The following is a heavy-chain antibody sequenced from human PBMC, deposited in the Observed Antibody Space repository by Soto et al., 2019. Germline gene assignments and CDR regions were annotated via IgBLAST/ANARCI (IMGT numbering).Heavy chain of an antibody. Sequence: ASVKVSCKASGYTFTGYYMHWVRQAPGQGLEWMGWINPNSGGTNYAQKFQGRVTMTRDTSISTAYMELSRLRSDDTAVYYCAGDSSGWYGYYYYGMDVWGQGTTVTVSS. CDR3: AGDSSGWYGYYYYGMDV. CDR2: INPNSGGT. CDR1: GYTFTGYY. D-gene: IGHD6-19*01. V-gene: IGHV1-2*02. J-gene: IGHJ6*02.